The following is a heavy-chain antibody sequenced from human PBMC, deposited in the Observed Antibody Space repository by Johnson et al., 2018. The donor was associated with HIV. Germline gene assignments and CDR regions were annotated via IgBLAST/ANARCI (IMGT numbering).Heavy chain of an antibody. J-gene: IGHJ3*01. CDR2: ISGSGGST. CDR1: GFTFSSYA. D-gene: IGHD3-10*01. CDR3: YCTDQCGAGSESKVTFEA. Sequence: VQLVESGGGLVQPGGSLRLSCAASGFTFSSYAMSWVRQAPGKGLEWVSAISGSGGSTYYADSVKGRFTISRDTRKNTLYLKMTSLRQDDTAVYSCYCTDQCGAGSESKVTFEAWGQGTMVTVSS. V-gene: IGHV3-23*04.